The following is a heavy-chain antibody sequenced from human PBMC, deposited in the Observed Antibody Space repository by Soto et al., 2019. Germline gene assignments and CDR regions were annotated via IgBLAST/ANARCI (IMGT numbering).Heavy chain of an antibody. D-gene: IGHD4-17*01. V-gene: IGHV3-7*01. CDR1: GFTFSSYW. CDR2: IKQDGSEK. Sequence: GGSLRLSCAASGFTFSSYWMSLVRQAPGKGLEWVANIKQDGSEKYYVDSVKGRFTISRDNAKNSLYLQMNSLRSEDTAVYYCASLYGDATYDAFDIWGQGTMVTVSS. J-gene: IGHJ3*02. CDR3: ASLYGDATYDAFDI.